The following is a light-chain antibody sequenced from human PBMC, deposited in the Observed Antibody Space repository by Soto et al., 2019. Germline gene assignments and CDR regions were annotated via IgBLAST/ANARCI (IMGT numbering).Light chain of an antibody. CDR3: NSYTSGNTYV. J-gene: IGLJ1*01. CDR1: SSDIGSYNR. Sequence: QSALTQPPSVSGSPGQSATISCTGTSSDIGSYNRVSWYQQPPGTAPKLMIYEVSNRPSGVPDRFSGSKSGNTASLTISGLHPEDEADYYCNSYTSGNTYVFGTRTKLTVL. CDR2: EVS. V-gene: IGLV2-18*02.